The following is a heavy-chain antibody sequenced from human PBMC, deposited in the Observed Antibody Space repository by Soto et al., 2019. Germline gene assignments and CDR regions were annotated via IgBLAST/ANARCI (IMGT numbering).Heavy chain of an antibody. CDR2: ISGSGGST. V-gene: IGHV3-23*01. CDR3: ARPAEPDYLLTSGYYYMDV. J-gene: IGHJ6*03. D-gene: IGHD2-2*01. CDR1: GFTFSSYA. Sequence: EVQLLESGGGLVQPGGSLRLSCAASGFTFSSYAMSWVHQAPGKGLEWVSAISGSGGSTYYADSVKGRFTISRDNSKNTLYLQMNSLRAEDTAVYYCARPAEPDYLLTSGYYYMDVWGKGTTVTVSS.